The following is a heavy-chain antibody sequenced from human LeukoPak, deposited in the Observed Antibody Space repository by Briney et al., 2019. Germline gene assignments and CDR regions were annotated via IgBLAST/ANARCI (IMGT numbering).Heavy chain of an antibody. CDR1: GFTFSSYW. V-gene: IGHV3-7*01. D-gene: IGHD1-1*01. CDR3: ASSPNWNEAEYYFEH. Sequence: PGGSLRLSCAASGFTFSSYWMSWVRQAPGKGLEWVANIKQDGSEKYYVDSVKGRFTISRDHAKNSLYLQMNSLRAEDTGVYFCASSPNWNEAEYYFEHWGRGTLVIVAS. CDR2: IKQDGSEK. J-gene: IGHJ4*02.